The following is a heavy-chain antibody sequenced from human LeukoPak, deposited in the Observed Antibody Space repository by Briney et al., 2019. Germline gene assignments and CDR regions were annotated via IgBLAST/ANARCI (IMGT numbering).Heavy chain of an antibody. Sequence: GGSLTLSCAASGFNYSSYTMNWVRQAPGMGLGWLSYISASRDITYYADSVKGRFTISRDNAKNSLYLQMNSLRAEDTAVYYCVRGSLASGVVVYYYYYLDVWGKGTTVTVSS. V-gene: IGHV3-48*01. D-gene: IGHD3-3*01. J-gene: IGHJ6*03. CDR3: VRGSLASGVVVYYYYYLDV. CDR2: ISASRDIT. CDR1: GFNYSSYT.